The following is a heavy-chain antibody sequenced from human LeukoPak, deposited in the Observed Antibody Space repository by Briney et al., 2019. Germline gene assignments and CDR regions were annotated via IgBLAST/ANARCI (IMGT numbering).Heavy chain of an antibody. CDR2: FDPEDGET. CDR1: GYTLTELS. CDR3: ATLTGAAPYPEVDY. J-gene: IGHJ4*02. V-gene: IGHV1-24*01. Sequence: ASVKVSCKVSGYTLTELSMHWVRQAPGKGLEWMGGFDPEDGETIYAQKFQGRVTMTEDTSTDTAYMELSSLRSEDTAVYYCATLTGAAPYPEVDYWGQGTLVTVSS. D-gene: IGHD6-13*01.